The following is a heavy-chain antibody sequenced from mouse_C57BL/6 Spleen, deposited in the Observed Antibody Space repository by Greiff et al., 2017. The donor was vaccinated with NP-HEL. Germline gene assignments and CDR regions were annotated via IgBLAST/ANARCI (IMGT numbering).Heavy chain of an antibody. D-gene: IGHD1-1*01. Sequence: EVKLQESGAELVRPGASVKLSCTASGFNIKDDYMHWVKQRPEQGLEWIGWIDPENGDTEYASKFQGKATITADTSSNTAYLQLSSLTSEDTAVYYCTTSDYGSSYFDYWGQGTTLTVSS. CDR2: IDPENGDT. CDR3: TTSDYGSSYFDY. J-gene: IGHJ2*01. V-gene: IGHV14-4*01. CDR1: GFNIKDDY.